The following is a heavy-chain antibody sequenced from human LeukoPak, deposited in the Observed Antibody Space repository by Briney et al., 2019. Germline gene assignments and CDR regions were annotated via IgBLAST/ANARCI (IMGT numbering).Heavy chain of an antibody. CDR1: GFTFNNYA. D-gene: IGHD6-13*01. Sequence: PGGSLRLSCVVSGFTFNNYAMSWVRQAPGKGLEWVSTITGSGGSTYSADSVKGRLTISRDNSKNTLYLQMNSLRADDTALYYCARNQDSSWYYYYMDVWGKGTTVTVSS. J-gene: IGHJ6*03. CDR2: ITGSGGST. CDR3: ARNQDSSWYYYYMDV. V-gene: IGHV3-23*01.